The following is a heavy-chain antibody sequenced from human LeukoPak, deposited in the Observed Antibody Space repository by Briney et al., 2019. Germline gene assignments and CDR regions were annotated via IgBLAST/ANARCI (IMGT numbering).Heavy chain of an antibody. CDR3: AKDLIAAAGTYYYYYYMDV. J-gene: IGHJ6*03. D-gene: IGHD6-13*01. CDR2: IRYDGSNK. CDR1: GFTFNSYG. V-gene: IGHV3-30*02. Sequence: PGGSLRLSCAASGFTFNSYGMHWVRQAPGKGLEWVAFIRYDGSNKYYADSVKGRFTISRDNSKNTLYLQMNSLRAEDTAVYYCAKDLIAAAGTYYYYYYMDVWGKGTTVTVSS.